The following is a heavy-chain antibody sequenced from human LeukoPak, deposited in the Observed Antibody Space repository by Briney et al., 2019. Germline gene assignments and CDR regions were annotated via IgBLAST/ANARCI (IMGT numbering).Heavy chain of an antibody. Sequence: SETLSLTCTVSGGSISSYYWSWIRQPAGKGLEWIGRIYTSGSTNYNPSLKSRVTISVDKSKNQFSLKLSSVTAADTAVYYCARVPSSWQFDYWGQGTLVTVSS. V-gene: IGHV4-4*07. CDR1: GGSISSYY. CDR2: IYTSGST. CDR3: ARVPSSWQFDY. D-gene: IGHD6-13*01. J-gene: IGHJ4*02.